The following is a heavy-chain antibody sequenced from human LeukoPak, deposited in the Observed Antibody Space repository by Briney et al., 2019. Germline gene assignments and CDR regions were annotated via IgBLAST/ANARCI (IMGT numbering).Heavy chain of an antibody. J-gene: IGHJ4*02. CDR1: GFTFSSHG. CDR3: AKDSAWIQFND. D-gene: IGHD5-18*01. V-gene: IGHV3-23*01. CDR2: SPSGDIT. Sequence: GGSLRLSCAGSGFTFSSHGMDWVRQAPGKGLEWVSGSPSGDITYYADSVKGRFTISRDNSKNTVFLQMNSLRAEDTAIYHCAKDSAWIQFNDWGQGTLVTVSS.